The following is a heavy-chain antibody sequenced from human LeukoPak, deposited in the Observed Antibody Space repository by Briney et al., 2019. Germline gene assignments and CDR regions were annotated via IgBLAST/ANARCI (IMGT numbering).Heavy chain of an antibody. D-gene: IGHD3-3*01. CDR2: INPNSGGT. J-gene: IGHJ5*02. V-gene: IGHV1-2*02. CDR1: GYTLTVLS. CDR3: ARDGWRAINWFDP. Sequence: GASVKVSCKVSGYTLTVLSMHWVRQAPGQGLEWMGWINPNSGGTNYAQKFQGRVTMTRDTSISTAYMELSRLRSDDTAVYYCARDGWRAINWFDPWGQGTLVTVSS.